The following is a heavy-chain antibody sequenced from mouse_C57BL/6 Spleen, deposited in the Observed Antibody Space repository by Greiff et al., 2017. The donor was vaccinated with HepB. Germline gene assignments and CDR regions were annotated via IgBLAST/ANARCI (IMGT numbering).Heavy chain of an antibody. CDR3: ASWGYYDYDGPAWFAY. V-gene: IGHV5-15*01. D-gene: IGHD2-4*01. CDR1: GFTFSDYG. CDR2: ISNLAYSI. J-gene: IGHJ3*01. Sequence: EVQLQESGGGLVQPGGSLKLSCAASGFTFSDYGMAWVRQAPRKGPEWVAFISNLAYSIYYADTVTGRFTISRENAKNTLYLEMSSLRSEDTAMYYCASWGYYDYDGPAWFAYWGQGTLVTVSA.